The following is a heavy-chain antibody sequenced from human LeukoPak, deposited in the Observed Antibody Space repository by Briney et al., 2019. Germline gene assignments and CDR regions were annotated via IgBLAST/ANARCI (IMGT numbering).Heavy chain of an antibody. CDR2: ISGSGGST. J-gene: IGHJ4*02. D-gene: IGHD4-17*01. V-gene: IGHV3-23*01. CDR3: ARARRMTTVTA. Sequence: PGGSLRLSCAASGFTFSSYAMSWVRQAPGKGLEWVSAISGSGGSTYYADSVKGRFTISRDNAKNSLYLQMNSLRAEDTAVYYCARARRMTTVTAWGQGTLVTVSS. CDR1: GFTFSSYA.